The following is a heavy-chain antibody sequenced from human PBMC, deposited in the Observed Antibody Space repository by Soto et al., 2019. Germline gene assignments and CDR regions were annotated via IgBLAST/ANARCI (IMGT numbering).Heavy chain of an antibody. CDR1: GVSFNNNG. Sequence: QVPLVESGDEVKKPGSSVKVSCKTSGVSFNNNGIGWVRQAPGHRLEWMGGVSPPFRTSNYARKFQGRISITADASAGTVNMDLSSLTSEDTAQYYCARVLYYGSGCYSPYGMDVWGQGTTVTVSS. CDR2: VSPPFRTS. D-gene: IGHD3-10*01. CDR3: ARVLYYGSGCYSPYGMDV. J-gene: IGHJ6*02. V-gene: IGHV1-69*01.